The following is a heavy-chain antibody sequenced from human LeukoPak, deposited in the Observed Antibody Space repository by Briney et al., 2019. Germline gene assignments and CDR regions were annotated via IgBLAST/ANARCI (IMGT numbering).Heavy chain of an antibody. CDR2: ISSSGSTI. CDR1: GFTFSSYN. CDR3: AERGITMIGGV. D-gene: IGHD3-10*02. Sequence: GGSLRLSCAASGFTFSSYNMLWVRQAPGKGLEWVSYISSSGSTIYYADSVKGRFTISRDNAKNSLYLQMNSVRAEDTAVYYCAERGITMIGGVWGKGTTVTISS. V-gene: IGHV3-48*04. J-gene: IGHJ6*04.